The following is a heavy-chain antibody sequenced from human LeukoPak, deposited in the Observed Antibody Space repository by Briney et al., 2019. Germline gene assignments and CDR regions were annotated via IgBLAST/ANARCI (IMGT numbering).Heavy chain of an antibody. CDR1: GFIFSSYA. D-gene: IGHD2-2*01. Sequence: PGGSLRLSCATSGFIFSSYAMHWVRQAPGKGPEWVSHISASGDSAYYADSVKDRFTISRDNSNNTLYLQMNSLRVEDTAIYYCAKVHCSSTSCYFPEAFDIWGQGTMVTVSS. CDR3: AKVHCSSTSCYFPEAFDI. J-gene: IGHJ3*02. V-gene: IGHV3-23*01. CDR2: ISASGDSA.